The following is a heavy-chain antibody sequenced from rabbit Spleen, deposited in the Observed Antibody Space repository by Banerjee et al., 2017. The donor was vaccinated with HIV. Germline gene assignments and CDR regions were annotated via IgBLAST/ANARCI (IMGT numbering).Heavy chain of an antibody. Sequence: QLKEPGGGLVQPGGSLTLSCKASGFAFSRYYLSWVRPAPGKGLEWIGIIYAVKGSTDYASWVNGRFTISSDNAQNTVELQMNSLTAADTTTYFCSRTGDDSSGWGVCSYFNLWGPGTLVTVS. V-gene: IGHV1S7*01. D-gene: IGHD4-1*01. J-gene: IGHJ4*01. CDR3: SRTGDDSSGWGVCSYFNL. CDR1: GFAFSRYY. CDR2: IYAVKGST.